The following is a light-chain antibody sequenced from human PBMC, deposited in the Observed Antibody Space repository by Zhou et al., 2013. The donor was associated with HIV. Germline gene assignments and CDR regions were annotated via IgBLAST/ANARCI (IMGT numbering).Light chain of an antibody. Sequence: EVVMTQSPSTLSVSPGERASLSCRTSQSVSSNLAWYQQKPGQAPRLLLYGASTRATGIPDRFSGSGSGTEFTLTISSLEPEDFAVYYCQQRSNWPPGLTFGGGTKVEIK. V-gene: IGKV3-15*01. CDR1: QSVSSN. CDR3: QQRSNWPPGLT. J-gene: IGKJ4*01. CDR2: GAS.